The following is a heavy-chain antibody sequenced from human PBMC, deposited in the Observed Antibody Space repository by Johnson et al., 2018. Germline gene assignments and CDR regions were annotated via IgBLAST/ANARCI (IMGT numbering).Heavy chain of an antibody. CDR1: GFTVSSNY. J-gene: IGHJ6*03. D-gene: IGHD1-26*01. Sequence: VQLVQSGGGEVRPGGSXRLSCAASGFTVSSNYMSWVRQVPGKGLEWVSLIYGGGGTDYADSVKGRFTLSRDNSPNTLLLQRNSLRPEDKAVYFCARAWAPRGYDMDVWGKGTTVTVSS. CDR3: ARAWAPRGYDMDV. CDR2: IYGGGGT. V-gene: IGHV3-66*02.